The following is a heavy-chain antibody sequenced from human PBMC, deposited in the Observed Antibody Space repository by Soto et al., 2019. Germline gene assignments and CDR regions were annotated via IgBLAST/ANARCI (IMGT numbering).Heavy chain of an antibody. V-gene: IGHV4-39*07. CDR2: IYYSGST. Sequence: PSETLSLTCTVSGGSISSSSYYWGWIRQPPGKGLEWIGSIYYSGSTNYNPSLKSRLTISVDTSKNQFSLKLSSVTAADTAVYYCARVWGGAFDIWGQGTMVTVSS. CDR1: GGSISSSSYY. D-gene: IGHD3-10*01. J-gene: IGHJ3*02. CDR3: ARVWGGAFDI.